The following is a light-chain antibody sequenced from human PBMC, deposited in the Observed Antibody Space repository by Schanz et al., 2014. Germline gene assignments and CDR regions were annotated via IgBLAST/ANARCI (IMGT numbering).Light chain of an antibody. J-gene: IGKJ1*01. V-gene: IGKV1-5*01. CDR2: DAS. CDR1: QSISSW. CDR3: QQYYNYWT. Sequence: DIQMTQSPSTLSASVGDRVTIACRASQSISSWLAWYQQKPGKAPKLLIFDASSLESGVPSRFSGSGSETEFTLTISSLQPDDFATYYCQQYYNYWTFGQGTKVEIK.